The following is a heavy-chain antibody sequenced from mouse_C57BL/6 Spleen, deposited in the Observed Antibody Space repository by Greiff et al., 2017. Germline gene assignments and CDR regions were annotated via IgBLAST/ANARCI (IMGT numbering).Heavy chain of an antibody. V-gene: IGHV1-72*01. CDR2: IDPNRGGT. Sequence: QVQLQQPGAELVKPGASVKLSCKASGYTFTSYWMHWVKQRPGRGLEWIGRIDPNRGGTKYNEKFKSKATLTVDKPSSTAYMQLSSLTSEDSAVYYCARTSSYVGWYFDVWGTGTTVTVSS. CDR1: GYTFTSYW. D-gene: IGHD1-1*01. CDR3: ARTSSYVGWYFDV. J-gene: IGHJ1*03.